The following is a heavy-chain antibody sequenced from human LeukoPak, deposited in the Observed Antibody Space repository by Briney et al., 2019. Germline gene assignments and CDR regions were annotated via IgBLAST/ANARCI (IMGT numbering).Heavy chain of an antibody. CDR1: GLVFNIYG. CDR3: AKGYCSGGSCYFTCDY. V-gene: IGHV3-30*18. Sequence: PGGSLRLSCVASGLVFNIYGMHWVRQAPGKMLEWVAVISYDGSNKYYADSVKGRFTISRDNSKNTLYLQMNSLRAEDTAVYYCAKGYCSGGSCYFTCDYWGQGTLVTVSS. D-gene: IGHD2-15*01. CDR2: ISYDGSNK. J-gene: IGHJ4*02.